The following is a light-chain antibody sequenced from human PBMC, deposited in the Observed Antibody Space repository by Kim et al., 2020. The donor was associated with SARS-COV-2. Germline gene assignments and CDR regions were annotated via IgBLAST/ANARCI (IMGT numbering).Light chain of an antibody. CDR3: QQYDTFPWT. CDR2: GAS. Sequence: ASVRDRVTITCRASQGISDNLAWFQQRPGEPPKSLIYGASRLLSGVPSRFSGSGSGTDFTLTISSLQPEDFATYYCQQYDTFPWTFGQGSKVEIK. J-gene: IGKJ1*01. CDR1: QGISDN. V-gene: IGKV1-16*01.